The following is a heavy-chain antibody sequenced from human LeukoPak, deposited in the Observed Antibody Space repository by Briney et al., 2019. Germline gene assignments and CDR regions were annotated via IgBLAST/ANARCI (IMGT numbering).Heavy chain of an antibody. CDR1: GFTFSSYG. J-gene: IGHJ4*02. V-gene: IGHV3-33*06. CDR3: AKVPPYPPYYDILTGYSYYFDY. Sequence: GGSLRLSCAASGFTFSSYGMHWVRQAPGKGLEWVAVIWYGGSNKYYADSVKGRFTISRDNSKNTLYLQMNSLRAEDTAVYYCAKVPPYPPYYDILTGYSYYFDYWGQGTLVTVSS. D-gene: IGHD3-9*01. CDR2: IWYGGSNK.